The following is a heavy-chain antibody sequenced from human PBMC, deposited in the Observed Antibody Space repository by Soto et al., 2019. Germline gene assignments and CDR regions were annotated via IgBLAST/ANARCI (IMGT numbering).Heavy chain of an antibody. J-gene: IGHJ4*02. Sequence: QVQLVQSGAEVTKPGSSVKVSCKASGGTFSSYAISWVRQAPGQGLEWMGGIIPIFGTANYAQKFQGRATITADESTSAAYVVLSSLRSEDTAVYYCAREGEQQLFFDYWGQGTLVTLSS. D-gene: IGHD6-13*01. CDR3: AREGEQQLFFDY. V-gene: IGHV1-69*01. CDR1: GGTFSSYA. CDR2: IIPIFGTA.